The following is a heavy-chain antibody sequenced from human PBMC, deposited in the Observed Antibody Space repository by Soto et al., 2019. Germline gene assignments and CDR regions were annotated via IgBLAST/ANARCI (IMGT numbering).Heavy chain of an antibody. CDR1: GFTFSSYS. Sequence: PGGSLRLSCAASGFTFSSYSMNWVRQAPGKGLEWVSYISSSSSTIYYADSVKGRFTISRDNAKNSLYLQMNSLRDEDTAVYYCARDDGGTESYYYGMDVWGQGTTVTVSS. V-gene: IGHV3-48*02. D-gene: IGHD3-16*01. CDR3: ARDDGGTESYYYGMDV. CDR2: ISSSSSTI. J-gene: IGHJ6*02.